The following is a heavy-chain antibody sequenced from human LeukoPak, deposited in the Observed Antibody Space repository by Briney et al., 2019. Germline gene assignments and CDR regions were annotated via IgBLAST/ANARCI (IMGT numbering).Heavy chain of an antibody. CDR1: GFTFDDYD. CDR3: ARDRSGPFDY. J-gene: IGHJ4*02. CDR2: INRNGGST. Sequence: GGSLRLSCAASGFTFDDYDMSWVGQAPGKGLEWVSGINRNGGSTGYADSVKGRFTISRDNAKNSLYLQMNRLITEDTALYYCARDRSGPFDYWGQGTLVTVSS. V-gene: IGHV3-20*04.